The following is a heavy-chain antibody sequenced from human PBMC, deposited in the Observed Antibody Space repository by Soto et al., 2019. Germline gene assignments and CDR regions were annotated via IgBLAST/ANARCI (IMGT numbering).Heavy chain of an antibody. V-gene: IGHV3-23*01. J-gene: IGHJ4*02. Sequence: GGSLRLSCAASGFTFSSYAMSWVRQAPGKGLEWVSAISGSGGSTYYADSVKGRFTISRDNSKNTLYLQMNSLRAEDTAVYYCAKDQHPLTVTTTFDYWGQGTLVTVSS. CDR3: AKDQHPLTVTTTFDY. CDR2: ISGSGGST. D-gene: IGHD4-17*01. CDR1: GFTFSSYA.